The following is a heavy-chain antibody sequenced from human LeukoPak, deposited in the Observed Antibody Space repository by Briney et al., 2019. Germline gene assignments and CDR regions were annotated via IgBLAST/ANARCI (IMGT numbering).Heavy chain of an antibody. J-gene: IGHJ4*02. D-gene: IGHD3-9*01. V-gene: IGHV1-69*05. CDR2: IIPISGTT. Sequence: GSSVKVSCKASGGTFNTYAFSWVRQAPGQGLEWMGGIIPISGTTDYAQKFRGRVTITTDESTSTAYMELSSLRFEDTAVYYCAGGEIRFFDLHYYPDFDYWGQGTLVTVSS. CDR3: AGGEIRFFDLHYYPDFDY. CDR1: GGTFNTYA.